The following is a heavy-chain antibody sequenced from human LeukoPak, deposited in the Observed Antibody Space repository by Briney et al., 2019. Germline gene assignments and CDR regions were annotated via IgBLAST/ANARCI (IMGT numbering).Heavy chain of an antibody. Sequence: GASVKVSCKASGYTFTSYGISWVRQAPGQGLEWMGWISAYNGNTNYAQKLQGRVTMTTDTSTSTAYMELRSLRSDDTAVYYCVRVVTPDSVGATPFDYWGQGTLVTVSS. D-gene: IGHD1-26*01. J-gene: IGHJ4*02. V-gene: IGHV1-18*01. CDR2: ISAYNGNT. CDR1: GYTFTSYG. CDR3: VRVVTPDSVGATPFDY.